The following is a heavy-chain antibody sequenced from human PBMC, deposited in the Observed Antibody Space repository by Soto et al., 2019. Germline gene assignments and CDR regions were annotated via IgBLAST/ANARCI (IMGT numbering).Heavy chain of an antibody. D-gene: IGHD3-16*01. Sequence: QVQLEESGPGLLKPSETLSLTCNVSGTSISGYYWSWIRQSAGKGLEWIGRIYATGTTNYSPSLKSRITMSVDTSKRQLSRKLTSVTAADTGIYYCVRDGSKSLRDWFDPWGRGISVTVSS. CDR1: GTSISGYY. J-gene: IGHJ5*02. V-gene: IGHV4-4*07. CDR3: VRDGSKSLRDWFDP. CDR2: IYATGTT.